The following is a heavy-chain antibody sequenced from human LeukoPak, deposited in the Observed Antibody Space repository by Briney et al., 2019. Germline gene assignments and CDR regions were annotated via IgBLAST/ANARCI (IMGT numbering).Heavy chain of an antibody. V-gene: IGHV4-39*07. Sequence: SETLSLTCTVSGASISSSSYYWGWIRQPPGEGLGWIGSIYYGGSTYYNPSLKSRVSISVDTSKNQFSLKVSSVTAADTAVYYCARDAGHQLSRRNYYAMDVWGQGTAVTVSS. D-gene: IGHD2-2*01. CDR2: IYYGGST. J-gene: IGHJ6*02. CDR1: GASISSSSYY. CDR3: ARDAGHQLSRRNYYAMDV.